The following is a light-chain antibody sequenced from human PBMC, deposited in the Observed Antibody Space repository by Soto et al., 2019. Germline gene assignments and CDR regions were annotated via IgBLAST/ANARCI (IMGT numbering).Light chain of an antibody. Sequence: QSVMTQPPSVSAAPGQKVTISCSGSSSNIGGNSVSWYQQLPGTAPKLLIYDDNKRPSVIPDRFSGSKSGTSATLGITGFQTGDEDDYYCGSWDSSLSAYVFGTGTKLTVL. CDR2: DDN. V-gene: IGLV1-51*01. CDR3: GSWDSSLSAYV. J-gene: IGLJ1*01. CDR1: SSNIGGNS.